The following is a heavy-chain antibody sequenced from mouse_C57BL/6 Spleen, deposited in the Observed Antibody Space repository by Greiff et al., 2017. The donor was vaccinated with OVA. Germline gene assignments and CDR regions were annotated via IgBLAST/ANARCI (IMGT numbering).Heavy chain of an antibody. J-gene: IGHJ2*01. V-gene: IGHV3-6*01. CDR2: ISYDGSN. CDR1: GYSITSGYY. D-gene: IGHD2-4*01. CDR3: AIIYYDYEGYFDY. Sequence: ESGPGLVKPSQSLSLTCSVTGYSITSGYYWNWIRQFPGNKLEWMGYISYDGSNNYNPSLKNRISITRDTSKNQFFLKLNSVTTEDTATYYCAIIYYDYEGYFDYWGQGTTLTVSS.